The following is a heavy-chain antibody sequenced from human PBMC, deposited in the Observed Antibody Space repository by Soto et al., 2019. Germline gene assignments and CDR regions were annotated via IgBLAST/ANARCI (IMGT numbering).Heavy chain of an antibody. Sequence: QVQLQESDPGLVKPSETLSLTCTVSGGSIRSYYWSWIRQPPGKGLEWIGYIYYSGSTNYNPSLKSRVTISLDTSKNQLSLKLSSVTAADTAVYYCARVRDCSGGTCYSWWFDPWGQGTLVTVSS. J-gene: IGHJ5*02. D-gene: IGHD2-15*01. CDR2: IYYSGST. V-gene: IGHV4-59*01. CDR1: GGSIRSYY. CDR3: ARVRDCSGGTCYSWWFDP.